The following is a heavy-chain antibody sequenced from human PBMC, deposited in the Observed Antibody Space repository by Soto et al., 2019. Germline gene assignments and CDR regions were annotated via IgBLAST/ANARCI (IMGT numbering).Heavy chain of an antibody. V-gene: IGHV3-30*03. Sequence: QVQLVESGGGVVHPGRSLRLSCAASGFTFSSYGMHWVRQAPGKGLEWVAVISYDGSNKYYADSVKGRFTISRDNSKNTLYLQMNSLRAEDTAVYYCATPPSRDGLIDYWGQGTLVTVSS. J-gene: IGHJ4*02. CDR2: ISYDGSNK. CDR3: ATPPSRDGLIDY. CDR1: GFTFSSYG. D-gene: IGHD3-16*01.